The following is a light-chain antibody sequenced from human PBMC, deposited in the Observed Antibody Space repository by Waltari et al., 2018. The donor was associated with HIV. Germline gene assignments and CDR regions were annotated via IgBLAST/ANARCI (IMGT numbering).Light chain of an antibody. CDR3: SSYTSSGTLV. Sequence: QSALTQPASVSGSPGQSITISCTGTSSDVGGYNYVSWYQQHPGKAPKLMIYDVSKRPSGVPNRFSGSKSGNTAFLTISGLQAEDEADYYCSSYTSSGTLVFGGGTKLTVL. CDR1: SSDVGGYNY. V-gene: IGLV2-14*03. J-gene: IGLJ3*02. CDR2: DVS.